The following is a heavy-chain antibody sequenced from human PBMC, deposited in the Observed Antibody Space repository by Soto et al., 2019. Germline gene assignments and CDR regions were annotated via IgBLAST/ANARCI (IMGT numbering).Heavy chain of an antibody. CDR1: GYTFTSYA. Sequence: ASVKVSCKASGYTFTSYAMHWVRQAPGQRLEWMGWINAGNGNTKYSQKFQGRVTITRDTSASTAYMELSSLRSEDTAVYYCARARTGSHTDYFEYWGQGTLVTVSS. CDR3: ARARTGSHTDYFEY. J-gene: IGHJ1*01. CDR2: INAGNGNT. D-gene: IGHD1-26*01. V-gene: IGHV1-3*01.